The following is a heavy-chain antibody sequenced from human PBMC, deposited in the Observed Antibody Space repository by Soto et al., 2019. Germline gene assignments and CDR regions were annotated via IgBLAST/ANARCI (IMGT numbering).Heavy chain of an antibody. V-gene: IGHV3-23*01. CDR2: ISGSGGST. CDR3: AKGPAYDSSGYHEAFDI. Sequence: GKGLEWVSAISGSGGSTYYADSVKGRFTISRDNSKNTLYLQMNSLRAEDTAVYYCAKGPAYDSSGYHEAFDIWVQGTMVTV. D-gene: IGHD3-22*01. J-gene: IGHJ3*02.